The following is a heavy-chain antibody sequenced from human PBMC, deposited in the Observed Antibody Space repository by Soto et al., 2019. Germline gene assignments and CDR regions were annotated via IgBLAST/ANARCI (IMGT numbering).Heavy chain of an antibody. V-gene: IGHV1-18*01. D-gene: IGHD2-8*01. Sequence: QVQLVQSGAEVKKPGASVRVSCKASGYSFTTYGVTWVRQAPGQGLEWMGWISTYNGDTRVAQQHQGRVTLTTDKSPNAAHMELRGLRSDDTAIYYCARTEGRSTRGDYWGQGTLVTVSS. CDR3: ARTEGRSTRGDY. J-gene: IGHJ4*02. CDR1: GYSFTTYG. CDR2: ISTYNGDT.